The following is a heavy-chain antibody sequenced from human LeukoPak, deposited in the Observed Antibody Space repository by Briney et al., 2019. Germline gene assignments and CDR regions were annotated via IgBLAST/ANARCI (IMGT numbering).Heavy chain of an antibody. J-gene: IGHJ4*02. CDR3: ARVEGGYDPFDY. CDR2: ISSCSSYI. CDR1: GFTFSSYS. Sequence: GGSLRLSCAASGFTFSSYSMNWVRQAPGKGLEWVSSISSCSSYIYYADSVKGRFTISRDNAKSSLYLQMNSLRAEDTAVYYCARVEGGYDPFDYWGQGTLVTVSS. D-gene: IGHD5-12*01. V-gene: IGHV3-21*01.